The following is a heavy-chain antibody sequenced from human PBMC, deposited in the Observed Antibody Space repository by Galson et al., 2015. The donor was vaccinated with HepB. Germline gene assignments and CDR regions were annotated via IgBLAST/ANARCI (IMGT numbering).Heavy chain of an antibody. CDR3: VKYYGSGSFYYDDYDMDV. CDR2: ISSNGGGT. J-gene: IGHJ6*02. V-gene: IGHV3-64D*09. D-gene: IGHD3-10*01. Sequence: SLRLSCAASGFTFSSNAMHWVRQAPGKGLEYVSAISSNGGGTYFADSVKGRFTISRDNPKNTLYLQMSSLRTEDTAVYYCVKYYGSGSFYYDDYDMDVWGQGTTVTVSS. CDR1: GFTFSSNA.